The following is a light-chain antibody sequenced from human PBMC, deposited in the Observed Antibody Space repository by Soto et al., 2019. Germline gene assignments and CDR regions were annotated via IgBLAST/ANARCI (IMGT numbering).Light chain of an antibody. Sequence: AIRMTQSPSSLSASTGDRVTITCRASQGISSYLAWYQQKPGKAPKLLIYAASTLQSGVPSRFSGSGSGTDLTLTISCLQSEDFATYYCQQYYSYSITFGQGTRLEIK. CDR2: AAS. V-gene: IGKV1-8*01. J-gene: IGKJ5*01. CDR1: QGISSY. CDR3: QQYYSYSIT.